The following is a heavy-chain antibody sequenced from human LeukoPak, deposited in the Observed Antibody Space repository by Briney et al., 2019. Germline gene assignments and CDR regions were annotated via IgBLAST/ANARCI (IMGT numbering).Heavy chain of an antibody. CDR1: GGSLSSYY. Sequence: SETLSLTCTVSGGSLSSYYWSWIRQPPGKGLDWIGYIYYSGSTNYNPSLKSRVTISVDTSKNQFSLKLNSVTAADTAVYYCARHRGTSNDAFDIWGQGTMVIVSS. D-gene: IGHD3-16*01. CDR2: IYYSGST. V-gene: IGHV4-59*08. CDR3: ARHRGTSNDAFDI. J-gene: IGHJ3*02.